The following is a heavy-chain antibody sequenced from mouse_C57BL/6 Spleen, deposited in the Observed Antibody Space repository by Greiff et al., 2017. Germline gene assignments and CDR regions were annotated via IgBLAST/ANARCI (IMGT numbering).Heavy chain of an antibody. CDR1: GFTFSSYA. CDR3: ARDQAGPYYYAMDY. Sequence: EVKLVESGGGLVKPGGSLKLSCAASGFTFSSYAMSWVRQTPEKRLEWVATISDGGSYTYYPDNVKGRFTISRDNAKNNLYLQMSHLKSEDTAMYYCARDQAGPYYYAMDYWGQGTSVTVSS. D-gene: IGHD3-2*02. V-gene: IGHV5-4*01. CDR2: ISDGGSYT. J-gene: IGHJ4*01.